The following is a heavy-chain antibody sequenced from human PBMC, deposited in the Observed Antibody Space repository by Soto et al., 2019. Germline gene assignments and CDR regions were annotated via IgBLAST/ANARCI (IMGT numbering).Heavy chain of an antibody. CDR2: IWNDGSNS. CDR1: GGSISYEYYH. D-gene: IGHD6-13*01. Sequence: QAQLQQSGPGLVKPSQTLSLTCTVSGGSISYEYYHWTWVRQAPGKGLEWLAVIWNDGSNSSYANSVKGRFTISRDNSKNTLYLQMSSLRAEDTGVYYCARRQIPPPTRGAANARGAMDVWGQGTTVTVSS. CDR3: ARRQIPPPTRGAANARGAMDV. J-gene: IGHJ6*02. V-gene: IGHV3-33*08.